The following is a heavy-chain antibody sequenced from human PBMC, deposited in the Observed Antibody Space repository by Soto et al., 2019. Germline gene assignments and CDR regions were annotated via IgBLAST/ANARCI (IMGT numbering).Heavy chain of an antibody. V-gene: IGHV2-26*01. CDR2: IDSSGEK. Sequence: QVTLKESGPALVKPTEALTLRCTVSGLSITDSEMGVSWIRQPPGQPLGWLAHIDSSGEKSYRTFLRSRLAISKDTSKSQIVLTMTNMDPADTATYYCARRHLAVAVSPWFDPWGQGIPVTVSS. CDR3: ARRHLAVAVSPWFDP. J-gene: IGHJ5*02. D-gene: IGHD6-19*01. CDR1: GLSITDSEMG.